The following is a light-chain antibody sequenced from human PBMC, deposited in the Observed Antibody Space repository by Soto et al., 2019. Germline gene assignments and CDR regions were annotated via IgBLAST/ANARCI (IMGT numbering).Light chain of an antibody. Sequence: SVLTQPPSVSAAPGQKVTISCSGSSSNIGNNYVSWYQQLPGTAPKLLIYENNLRPSGIPDRFSGSKSGTSATLGITGLQTGDEADYYCGTWDSSLSAGVFGGGTKLTVL. J-gene: IGLJ3*02. CDR3: GTWDSSLSAGV. V-gene: IGLV1-51*02. CDR2: ENN. CDR1: SSNIGNNY.